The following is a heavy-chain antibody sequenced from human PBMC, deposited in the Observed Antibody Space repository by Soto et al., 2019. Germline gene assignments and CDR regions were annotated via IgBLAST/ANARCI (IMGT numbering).Heavy chain of an antibody. V-gene: IGHV3-11*06. J-gene: IGHJ6*02. Sequence: QVQLVESGGGLVKPGGSLRLSYAASGFTFSDYYMSWIRQAPGKGLEWVSYISGRNTYTNYADSVKGRFTVSRDNAKNSLFLEMNSLRVEDTAVYYCARDGGEIIPAAIGGGYGMDVWGQGTTVIVSS. CDR2: ISGRNTYT. CDR3: ARDGGEIIPAAIGGGYGMDV. D-gene: IGHD2-2*01. CDR1: GFTFSDYY.